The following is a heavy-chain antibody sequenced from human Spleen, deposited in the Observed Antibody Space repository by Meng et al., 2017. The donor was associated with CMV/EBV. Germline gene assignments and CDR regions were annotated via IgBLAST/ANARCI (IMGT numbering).Heavy chain of an antibody. CDR1: GFTFSSHE. D-gene: IGHD4-11*01. CDR3: ARISNLDAFDI. CDR2: ISSSSSYI. V-gene: IGHV3-21*01. Sequence: GESLKISCVVSGFTFSSHEMNWVRQAPGKGLEWVSSISSSSSYIYYADSVKGRFTISRDNAKNSLYLQMNSLRAEDTAVYYCARISNLDAFDIWGQGTMVTVSS. J-gene: IGHJ3*02.